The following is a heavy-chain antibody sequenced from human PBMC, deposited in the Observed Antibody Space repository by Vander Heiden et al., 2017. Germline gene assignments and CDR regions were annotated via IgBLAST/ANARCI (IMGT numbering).Heavy chain of an antibody. Sequence: EVQLVQSGAEVKQPGATVKISCKVSGSPFTDYYMHWGQQAPGKGLEWMGLVDPEDGETIYAEKFQGRVTITADTSTDTAYMELSSLRSEDTAVYYCATYRHIVVVGYYYYGMDVWGQGTTVTVSS. CDR1: GSPFTDYY. CDR2: VDPEDGET. D-gene: IGHD2-2*01. V-gene: IGHV1-69-2*01. J-gene: IGHJ6*02. CDR3: ATYRHIVVVGYYYYGMDV.